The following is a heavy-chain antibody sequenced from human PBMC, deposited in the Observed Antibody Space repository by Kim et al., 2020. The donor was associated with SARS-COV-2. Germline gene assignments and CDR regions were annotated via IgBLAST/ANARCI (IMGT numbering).Heavy chain of an antibody. D-gene: IGHD5-12*01. J-gene: IGHJ4*02. CDR3: ARLKTKMATMMVDY. Sequence: SETLSLTCTVSGGSISSSSYYWGWIRQPPGKGLEWIGSIYYSGSTYYNPSLKSRVTISVDTSKNQFSLKLSSVTAADTAVYYCARLKTKMATMMVDYWGQGTLVTVSS. CDR1: GGSISSSSYY. V-gene: IGHV4-39*01. CDR2: IYYSGST.